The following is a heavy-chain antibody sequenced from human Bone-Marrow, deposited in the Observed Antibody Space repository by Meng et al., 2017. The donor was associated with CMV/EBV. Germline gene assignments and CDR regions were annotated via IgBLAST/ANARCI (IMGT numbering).Heavy chain of an antibody. V-gene: IGHV5-51*01. CDR1: GYSFTSYW. Sequence: GGSLRLSCKGSGYSFTSYWIGWVRQMPGKGLEWMGVIYPGDSDTRYSPYFQGQVTISADKSISTAYLQWSSLKASDTAMYSCARPSYDSRVDYWGQGTLVTVSS. J-gene: IGHJ4*02. D-gene: IGHD3-22*01. CDR3: ARPSYDSRVDY. CDR2: IYPGDSDT.